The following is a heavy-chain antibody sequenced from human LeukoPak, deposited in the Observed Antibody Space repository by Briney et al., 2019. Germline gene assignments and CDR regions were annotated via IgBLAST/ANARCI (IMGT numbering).Heavy chain of an antibody. CDR1: GFTFSTYW. CDR3: ARHLWFGELDY. CDR2: INHSGST. V-gene: IGHV4-34*01. Sequence: PGGSLRLSCAASGFTFSTYWMTWVRQAPGKGLEWIGEINHSGSTNYNPSLKSRVTISVDTSKNQFSLKLSSVTAADTAVYYCARHLWFGELDYWGQGTLVTVSS. D-gene: IGHD3-10*01. J-gene: IGHJ4*02.